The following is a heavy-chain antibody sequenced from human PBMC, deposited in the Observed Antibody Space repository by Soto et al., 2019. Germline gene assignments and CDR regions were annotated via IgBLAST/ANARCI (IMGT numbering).Heavy chain of an antibody. CDR3: ARRGPGTSFDY. CDR1: GFTFSSYA. D-gene: IGHD6-13*01. V-gene: IGHV3-23*01. J-gene: IGHJ4*02. Sequence: EVQLLETGGGLVQPGGSLRLSCAASGFTFSSYAMNWVRQAPGKGLEWVSVISGSGGSTYYADSVKGRFTIARDNSKNTLYLQMNSLRAEDTAVYYCARRGPGTSFDYWGQGTLVTVSS. CDR2: ISGSGGST.